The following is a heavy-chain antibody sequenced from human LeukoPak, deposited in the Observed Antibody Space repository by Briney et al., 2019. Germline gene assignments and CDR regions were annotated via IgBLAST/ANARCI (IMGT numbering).Heavy chain of an antibody. Sequence: GRSLRLSCAASGFTFDDYAMHWVRQAPGKGLEWVSGISWNSGSIGYADSVKGRFTISRDNAKNPLYLQMNSLRAEDTALYYCAKDKGSGSYLNWFDPWGQGTLVTVSS. V-gene: IGHV3-9*01. CDR2: ISWNSGSI. J-gene: IGHJ5*02. CDR3: AKDKGSGSYLNWFDP. CDR1: GFTFDDYA. D-gene: IGHD1-26*01.